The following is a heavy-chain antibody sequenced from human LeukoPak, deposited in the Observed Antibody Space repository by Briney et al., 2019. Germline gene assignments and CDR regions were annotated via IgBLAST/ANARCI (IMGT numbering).Heavy chain of an antibody. V-gene: IGHV3-23*01. D-gene: IGHD1-26*01. CDR1: GFAFSSYA. CDR2: ISGGGGNT. J-gene: IGHJ3*02. CDR3: GKNRYSGSLSPFDI. Sequence: GGSLRLSCAASGFAFSSYAMSWVRQAPGKGLEWVSAISGGGGNTYYADSVKGRFTISRDNSKNTLYLQMNSLRAEDTAVYYCGKNRYSGSLSPFDIWGQGTMVTVSS.